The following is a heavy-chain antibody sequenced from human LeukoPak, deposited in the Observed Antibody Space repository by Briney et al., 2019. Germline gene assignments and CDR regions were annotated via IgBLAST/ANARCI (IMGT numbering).Heavy chain of an antibody. V-gene: IGHV3-7*01. J-gene: IGHJ4*02. D-gene: IGHD6-13*01. CDR1: GFTFSYHW. CDR3: ARDPGIAAAGTVGYFDY. CDR2: IKNDGAVK. Sequence: GGSLRLSCAASGFTFSYHWMTWVRQAPGKGLEWVANIKNDGAVKNYVDSVKGRFTISRDNAKNSLFLQMNSLRAEDTAVYYCARDPGIAAAGTVGYFDYWGQGTLVTVSS.